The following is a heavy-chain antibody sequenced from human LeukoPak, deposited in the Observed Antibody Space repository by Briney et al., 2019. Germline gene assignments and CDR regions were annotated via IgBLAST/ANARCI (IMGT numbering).Heavy chain of an antibody. CDR1: GLSFSTSR. V-gene: IGHV3-7*01. Sequence: GGSLRVSCVASGLSFSTSRMTWVRQPQGKGLEWVANIRKDGREIYYAASMKGRFTISRDNSKNSLYLQIHSLRAEDTGVYYCVRDGDSWNDFDHWGQGTLVTVSS. CDR3: VRDGDSWNDFDH. D-gene: IGHD1-1*01. CDR2: IRKDGREI. J-gene: IGHJ4*02.